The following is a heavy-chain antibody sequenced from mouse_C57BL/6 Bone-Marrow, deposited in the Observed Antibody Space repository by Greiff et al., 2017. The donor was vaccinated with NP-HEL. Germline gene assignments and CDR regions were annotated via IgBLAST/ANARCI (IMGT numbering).Heavy chain of an antibody. V-gene: IGHV8-8*01. Sequence: QVQLKESGPGILQPSQTLSLTCSFSGFSLSTFGMGVGWIRQPSGQGLEWLAHIWWDDDKYYNPALKSRLTISKDTSKNLVFLKIANVDTADTATYYCARIGYGSSYYYAMDYWGQGTSVTVSS. J-gene: IGHJ4*01. CDR2: IWWDDDK. D-gene: IGHD1-1*01. CDR1: GFSLSTFGMG. CDR3: ARIGYGSSYYYAMDY.